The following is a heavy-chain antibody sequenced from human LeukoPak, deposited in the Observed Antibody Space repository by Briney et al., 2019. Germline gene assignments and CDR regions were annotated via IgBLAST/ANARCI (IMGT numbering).Heavy chain of an antibody. CDR1: GYTLTELP. CDR3: ATGTSGSYYVGIVRPIDY. Sequence: ASVKVSCKVSGYTLTELPIHWVRQAPGKGLEWMGGFDPDDGETVYAQMLQGRVTMTEDTSPDTASMELSSLRSEDTAVYYCATGTSGSYYVGIVRPIDYWGQGTLVTVSS. V-gene: IGHV1-24*01. D-gene: IGHD1-26*01. J-gene: IGHJ4*02. CDR2: FDPDDGET.